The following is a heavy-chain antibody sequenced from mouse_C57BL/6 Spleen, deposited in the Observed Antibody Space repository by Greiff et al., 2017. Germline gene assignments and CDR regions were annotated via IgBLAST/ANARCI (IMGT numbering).Heavy chain of an antibody. D-gene: IGHD2-4*01. CDR1: GYTFTSYW. Sequence: HVQLQQPGAELVKPGASVTLSCKASGYTFTSYWMHWVKQRPGQGLEWIGMIHPNSGSTNYNEKFKSKATLTVDKSSSTAYMQLSSLTSEDSAVYYCARPIYYDYDGPFDYWGQGTTLTVSS. V-gene: IGHV1-64*01. J-gene: IGHJ2*01. CDR2: IHPNSGST. CDR3: ARPIYYDYDGPFDY.